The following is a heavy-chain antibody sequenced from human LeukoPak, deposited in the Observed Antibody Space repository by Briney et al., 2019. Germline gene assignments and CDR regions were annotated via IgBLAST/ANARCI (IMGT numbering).Heavy chain of an antibody. CDR2: IKQDGSEK. J-gene: IGHJ4*02. V-gene: IGHV3-7*01. CDR3: ARDSKRYYDSSGYYSGPGDY. D-gene: IGHD3-22*01. CDR1: GFTFSSYW. Sequence: GGSLRRSCAASGFTFSSYWMSWVRQAPGKGLEWVANIKQDGSEKYYVDSVKGRFTISRDNAKNSLYLQMNSLRAEDTAVYYCARDSKRYYDSSGYYSGPGDYWGQGTLVTVSS.